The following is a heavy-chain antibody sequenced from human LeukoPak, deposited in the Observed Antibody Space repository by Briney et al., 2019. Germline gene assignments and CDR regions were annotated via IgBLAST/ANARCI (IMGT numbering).Heavy chain of an antibody. CDR1: GYTFTGYY. CDR3: ARDTYGDYPLDY. CDR2: INPNSGGT. Sequence: PGASVEVSCKASGYTFTGYYMHWVRQAPGQGLEWMGWINPNSGGTNYAQKFQGRVTMTRDTSISTAYMELSRLRSDDTAVYYCARDTYGDYPLDYWGQGTLVTVSS. D-gene: IGHD4-17*01. J-gene: IGHJ4*02. V-gene: IGHV1-2*02.